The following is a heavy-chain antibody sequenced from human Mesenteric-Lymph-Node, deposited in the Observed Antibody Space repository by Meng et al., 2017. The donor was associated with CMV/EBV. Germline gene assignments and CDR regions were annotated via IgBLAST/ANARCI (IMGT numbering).Heavy chain of an antibody. CDR3: ARHQRWLKSEGGFNY. CDR2: INHSGST. V-gene: IGHV4-34*01. CDR1: GGSVSGYY. J-gene: IGHJ4*02. Sequence: GQIQTWGVGLFEPSETLTLTCAVYGGSVSGYYWSWIRQPPGKGLEWIGEINHSGSTNYNPSLKSRVTMSVDTSKIQFSLKLSAVIAADTAVYYCARHQRWLKSEGGFNYWGQGTLVTVSS. D-gene: IGHD4-23*01.